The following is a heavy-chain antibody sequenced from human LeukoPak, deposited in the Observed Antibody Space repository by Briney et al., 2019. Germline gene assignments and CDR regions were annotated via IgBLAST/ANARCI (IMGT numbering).Heavy chain of an antibody. D-gene: IGHD3-16*02. CDR2: IGTAGDT. J-gene: IGHJ6*02. CDR1: GFTFSSYD. Sequence: GGSLRLSCAASGFTFSSYDMHWVRQATGKGLEWVSAIGTAGDTYYPGSVKGRFTISRENAKNSLYLQMNSLRAGDPAVYYWARGGITFGGVIVLGMDVWGQGTTVTVSS. CDR3: ARGGITFGGVIVLGMDV. V-gene: IGHV3-13*01.